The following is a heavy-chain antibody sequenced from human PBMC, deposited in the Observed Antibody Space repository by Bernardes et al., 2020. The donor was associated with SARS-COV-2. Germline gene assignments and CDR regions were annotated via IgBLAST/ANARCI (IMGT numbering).Heavy chain of an antibody. J-gene: IGHJ4*02. CDR2: ISGSGGST. V-gene: IGHV3-23*01. CDR1: GFTFSSYA. Sequence: GGSLRLSCAASGFTFSSYAMSWVRQAPGKGLEWVSAISGSGGSTYYADSVKGRFTISRDNSKNTLYLQMNSLRAEDTAVYYCAKDYYTYYDFWSGYSFDYWCQGTLTTVSS. D-gene: IGHD3-3*01. CDR3: AKDYYTYYDFWSGYSFDY.